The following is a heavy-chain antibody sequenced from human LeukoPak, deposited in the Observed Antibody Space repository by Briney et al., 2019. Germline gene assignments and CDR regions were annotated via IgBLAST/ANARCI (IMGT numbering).Heavy chain of an antibody. D-gene: IGHD1-26*01. V-gene: IGHV3-23*01. CDR2: ISGSGGST. Sequence: GGSLRLSCAASGFTFSNCAMSWVRQAPGKGLEWVSAISGSGGSTYYADSVKGRFTISRDNSKNTLYLQMTSLRAEDTAVYYCAKDPVTFIVGAIYDIWGQGTMVTVSS. CDR1: GFTFSNCA. J-gene: IGHJ3*02. CDR3: AKDPVTFIVGAIYDI.